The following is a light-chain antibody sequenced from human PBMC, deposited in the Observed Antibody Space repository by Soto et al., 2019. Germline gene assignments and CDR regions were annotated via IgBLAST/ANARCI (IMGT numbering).Light chain of an antibody. V-gene: IGKV4-1*01. Sequence: DIVMTQSPDSLAVSLGERATINCKSSQSVLYSSNNKNYLAWYQQKPGQPPKLLIYWASTRESGVPERFSGSGSGTDFTLTISSLQAEDVAVYYCQHGGTFGQGTKLEIK. CDR3: QHGGT. J-gene: IGKJ2*02. CDR1: QSVLYSSNNKNY. CDR2: WAS.